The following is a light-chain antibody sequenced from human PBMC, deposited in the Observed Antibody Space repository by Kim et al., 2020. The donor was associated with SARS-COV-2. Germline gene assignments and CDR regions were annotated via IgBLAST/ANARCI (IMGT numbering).Light chain of an antibody. CDR3: QQYGSSVWT. Sequence: PGERATLSCGASHSVTSNYLAWYQQKPGLAPRLLIYDASSRATGIPDRFSGSGSGRDFTLTISRLEPEDFAVYYCQQYGSSVWTFGQGTKV. CDR2: DAS. CDR1: HSVTSNY. J-gene: IGKJ1*01. V-gene: IGKV3D-20*01.